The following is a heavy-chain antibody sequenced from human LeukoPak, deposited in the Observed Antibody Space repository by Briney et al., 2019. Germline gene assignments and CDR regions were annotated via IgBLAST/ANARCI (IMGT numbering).Heavy chain of an antibody. V-gene: IGHV4-59*01. J-gene: IGHJ4*02. Sequence: MASETLSLTCTVSGGSISSYYWSWIRQPPGKGLEAIGYIYYTGSTNYNPSLKSRVTISVDTSHNQFSPKLTSVTAADTAVYYCARGRGYFDYWGQGTLVTVSS. CDR1: GGSISSYY. D-gene: IGHD3-16*01. CDR3: ARGRGYFDY. CDR2: IYYTGST.